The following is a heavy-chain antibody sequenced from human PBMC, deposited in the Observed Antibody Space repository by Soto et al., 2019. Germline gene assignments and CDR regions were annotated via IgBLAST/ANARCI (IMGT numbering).Heavy chain of an antibody. D-gene: IGHD1-26*01. J-gene: IGHJ4*02. CDR3: TTDIVTPGY. V-gene: IGHV3-33*01. CDR2: MWYDGTNK. CDR1: GFTFRIYS. Sequence: GGSLRLSCAASGFTFRIYSMHWVRQSPGKGLEWVAVMWYDGTNKYYGESVKGRFTISRDNSENTLYLQMNSLKTEDTAVYYCTTDIVTPGYWGQGTLVTVSS.